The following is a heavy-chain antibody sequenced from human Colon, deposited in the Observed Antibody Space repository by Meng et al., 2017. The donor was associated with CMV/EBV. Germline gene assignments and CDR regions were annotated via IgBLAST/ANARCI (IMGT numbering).Heavy chain of an antibody. CDR1: GDSISSGSHY. J-gene: IGHJ4*02. CDR2: IHSSGNT. D-gene: IGHD6-19*01. Sequence: GSLRLSCTVSGDSISSGSHYWGWVRQPPGKRLEWIGSIHSSGNTYRNPALFSRVTMSVDTSKNQFSLKLSSVTAADTSVYYCARPSGNGWYYFDSWGQGTLVTVSS. CDR3: ARPSGNGWYYFDS. V-gene: IGHV4-39*01.